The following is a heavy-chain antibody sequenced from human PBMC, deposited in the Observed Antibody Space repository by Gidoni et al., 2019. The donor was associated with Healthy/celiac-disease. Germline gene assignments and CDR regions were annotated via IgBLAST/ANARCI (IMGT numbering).Heavy chain of an antibody. V-gene: IGHV3-48*03. D-gene: IGHD6-19*01. CDR3: ARAGRYSSGWTFDY. Sequence: EVQLVESGGGLVQPGGSLTLSCAPSGFTITSYEMYWVRQAPGKGLEWVSYISSSGSTIYYAASVKGRFTISRDNAKNSLYLQMNSLRAEDTAVYYCARAGRYSSGWTFDYWGQGTLVTVSS. CDR1: GFTITSYE. CDR2: ISSSGSTI. J-gene: IGHJ4*02.